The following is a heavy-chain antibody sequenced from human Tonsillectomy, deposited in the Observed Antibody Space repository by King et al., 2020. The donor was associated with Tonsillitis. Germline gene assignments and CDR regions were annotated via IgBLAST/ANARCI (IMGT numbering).Heavy chain of an antibody. CDR1: SGYITSSSYY. CDR2: FYYSGST. CDR3: ARLRRGYSNGIVLGFSDY. D-gene: IGHD4-11*01. J-gene: IGHJ4*02. V-gene: IGHV4-39*01. Sequence: QLQESGPGLVKPSETLSLTCTVSSGYITSSSYYWGWIRQPPVKGMEGIGSFYYSGSTSYNPSLKMRVTITVDTSKNQFSLKLSSVNAADTAVYYCARLRRGYSNGIVLGFSDYWGQGTLVTVSS.